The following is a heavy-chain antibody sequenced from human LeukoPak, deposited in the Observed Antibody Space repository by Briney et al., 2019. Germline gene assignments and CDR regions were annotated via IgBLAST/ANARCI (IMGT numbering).Heavy chain of an antibody. V-gene: IGHV3-23*01. Sequence: GGSLRLSCAASGFTFINYGMSWGRQAPGKGLEWVSVINSNSGNTFYADSVKGRFTISRDNSKNTLYLQMNSLRAEDTAVYYCAKGGYSYGYFDYWGQGILVTVSS. CDR3: AKGGYSYGYFDY. CDR2: INSNSGNT. D-gene: IGHD5-18*01. CDR1: GFTFINYG. J-gene: IGHJ4*02.